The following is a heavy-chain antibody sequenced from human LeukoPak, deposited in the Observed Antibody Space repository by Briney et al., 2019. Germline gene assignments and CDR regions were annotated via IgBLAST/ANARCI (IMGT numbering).Heavy chain of an antibody. CDR3: ARIRDGYNDAYDI. V-gene: IGHV1-46*01. CDR1: GYTFTKSY. J-gene: IGHJ3*02. CDR2: INPGGDNT. D-gene: IGHD5-24*01. Sequence: ASVKVSCKASGYTFTKSYIHWVRQAPGQRLEWMGLINPGGDNTDYAQNFQGRLTMTSDTSARTVYMELSSLRSDDTAGYYCARIRDGYNDAYDIWGQGTLVTVTS.